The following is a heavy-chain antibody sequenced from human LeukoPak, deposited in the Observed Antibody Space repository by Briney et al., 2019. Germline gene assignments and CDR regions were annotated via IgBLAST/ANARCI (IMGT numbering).Heavy chain of an antibody. D-gene: IGHD3-16*01. V-gene: IGHV3-30*02. CDR1: GFTFSSYG. Sequence: GGPLRLSCAASGFTFSSYGMHWVRQAPGKGLEWVAFIRYDGSNKYYVDSVKGRFTISRDNSKNTLYLQMNSLRAEDTAVYYCARHITFGGLWFDPWGQGTLVTVSS. J-gene: IGHJ5*02. CDR3: ARHITFGGLWFDP. CDR2: IRYDGSNK.